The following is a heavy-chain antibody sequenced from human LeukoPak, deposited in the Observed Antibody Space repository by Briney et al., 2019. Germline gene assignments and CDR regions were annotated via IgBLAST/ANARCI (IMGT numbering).Heavy chain of an antibody. Sequence: AGGSLRLSCAASGFTFSSYAMSWVRQAPGKGLEWVSAISGSGGSTYYADSVKGRFTISRDNSKNTLYLQMNSLRAEDTAVYYCAKGLYGDYGDNWFDHWGQGTLVTVSS. CDR1: GFTFSSYA. CDR3: AKGLYGDYGDNWFDH. V-gene: IGHV3-23*01. J-gene: IGHJ5*02. CDR2: ISGSGGST. D-gene: IGHD4-17*01.